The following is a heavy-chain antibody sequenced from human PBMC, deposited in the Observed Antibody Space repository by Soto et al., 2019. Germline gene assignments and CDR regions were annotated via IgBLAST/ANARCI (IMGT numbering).Heavy chain of an antibody. CDR3: ARGGYFDSSNYLAY. Sequence: ASVKVSCKGSGYSFTNYGIGWVRQAPGQGLEWMGWINPGNGNTKYSQQFQGRVIIDRDTSASTAYMELSSLRSEDTAVYYCARGGYFDSSNYLAYWGLGTLVTVSS. D-gene: IGHD3-22*01. J-gene: IGHJ4*02. CDR2: INPGNGNT. V-gene: IGHV1-3*01. CDR1: GYSFTNYG.